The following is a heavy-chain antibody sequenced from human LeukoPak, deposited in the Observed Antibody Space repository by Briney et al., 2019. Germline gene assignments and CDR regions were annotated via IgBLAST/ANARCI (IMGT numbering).Heavy chain of an antibody. V-gene: IGHV4-4*02. CDR1: GGSISSSNW. J-gene: IGHJ4*02. Sequence: ASETLSLTCAVSGGSISSSNWWSWVRQPPGRGLEWIGSIRISGNTYYSPSLKSQVTISVDTSKNQFSLKLSSVTAADTAVYYCARHVYGEYGPGDYWGQGILVTVSS. CDR2: IRISGNT. CDR3: ARHVYGEYGPGDY. D-gene: IGHD4-17*01.